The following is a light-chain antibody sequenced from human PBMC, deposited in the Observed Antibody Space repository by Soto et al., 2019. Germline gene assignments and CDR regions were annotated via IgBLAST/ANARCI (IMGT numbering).Light chain of an antibody. CDR3: QQYNNWPWT. J-gene: IGKJ1*01. CDR2: GAS. CDR1: QSVSGSY. V-gene: IGKV3-15*01. Sequence: ENVLTQSPGTLSLSPGERATLSCRASQSVSGSYLAWYQQKPGQAPRLLIYGASTRATGFPARFSGSGSGTDFTLTISSLQSEDFAVYYCQQYNNWPWTFGQGTKVDIK.